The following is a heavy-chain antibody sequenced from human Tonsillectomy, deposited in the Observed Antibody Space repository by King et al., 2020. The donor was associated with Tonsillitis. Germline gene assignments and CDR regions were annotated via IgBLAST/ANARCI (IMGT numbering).Heavy chain of an antibody. J-gene: IGHJ4*02. CDR3: ASTRISHLYYFDY. Sequence: QLQESGPGLVKPSETLSLTCTVSGGSISSYYWSWIRQPPGKGLEWIGYIYNSGSTNYNPSLKSRVTILVDTSKNQFSLKLSSVTAADTAVYYCASTRISHLYYFDYWGQGTLVTDSS. V-gene: IGHV4-59*08. CDR2: IYNSGST. D-gene: IGHD1-14*01. CDR1: GGSISSYY.